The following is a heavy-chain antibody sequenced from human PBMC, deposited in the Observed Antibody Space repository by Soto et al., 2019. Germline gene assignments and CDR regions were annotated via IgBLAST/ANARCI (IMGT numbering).Heavy chain of an antibody. CDR3: ARAPTNYDILTFRSDP. J-gene: IGHJ5*02. Sequence: ASVKVSCKASGYTFTSYAMHWVRQAPGQRLEWMGWINAGNGNTKYSQKFQGRVTITRDTSASTAYMELSSLRSEDTAVYYCARAPTNYDILTFRSDPWGQGTLVTVSS. D-gene: IGHD3-9*01. CDR2: INAGNGNT. V-gene: IGHV1-3*01. CDR1: GYTFTSYA.